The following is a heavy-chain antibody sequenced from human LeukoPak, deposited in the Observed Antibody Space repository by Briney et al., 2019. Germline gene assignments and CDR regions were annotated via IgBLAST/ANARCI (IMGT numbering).Heavy chain of an antibody. CDR3: ARDSRGGGSYDAFDI. D-gene: IGHD2-15*01. J-gene: IGHJ3*02. CDR1: GFTFSSSA. CDR2: ISASGGST. Sequence: PGGSLRLSCAASGFTFSSSAMSWVRQVPGKGLEWVSGISASGGSTSYADSVRGRFTISRDNSKNTLYLQMNSLRAEDTAVYYCARDSRGGGSYDAFDIWGQGTMVTVSS. V-gene: IGHV3-23*01.